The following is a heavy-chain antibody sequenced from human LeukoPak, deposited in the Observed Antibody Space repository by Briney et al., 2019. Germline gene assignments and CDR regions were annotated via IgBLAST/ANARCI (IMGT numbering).Heavy chain of an antibody. CDR1: GFTFSSYS. V-gene: IGHV3-48*01. Sequence: GGSLRLSCAASGFTFSSYSMNWVRQAPGKGLEWVSYISSSSSTIYYADSVKGRFTISRDNAKNSLYLQMNSLRAEDTAVYYCARGRNRSPFDYWGQGTLVTVSS. D-gene: IGHD1-14*01. CDR2: ISSSSSTI. CDR3: ARGRNRSPFDY. J-gene: IGHJ4*02.